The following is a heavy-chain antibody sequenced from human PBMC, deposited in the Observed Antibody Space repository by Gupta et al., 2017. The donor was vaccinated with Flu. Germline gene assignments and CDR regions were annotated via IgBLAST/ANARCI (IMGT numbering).Heavy chain of an antibody. Sequence: QDPLVQSGAELRKPGASFTVSCTTAASTFIAHSLHWLLQTPGAGLYSMGWINPKGGGTDYAHNFQGRVSMTRDTSISTVDMAVTKLKSADTAILFCARAVVVGSGSNRWYFDLWGRGTLITVSS. J-gene: IGHJ2*01. D-gene: IGHD3-10*01. V-gene: IGHV1-2*02. CDR1: ASTFIAHS. CDR3: ARAVVVGSGSNRWYFDL. CDR2: INPKGGGT.